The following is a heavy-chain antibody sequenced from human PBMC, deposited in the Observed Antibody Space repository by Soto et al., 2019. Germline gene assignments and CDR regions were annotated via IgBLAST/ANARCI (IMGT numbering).Heavy chain of an antibody. V-gene: IGHV4-39*01. J-gene: IGHJ4*02. Sequence: SETLSLTCTVSGGSISSSSYYWGWIRQPPGKGLEWIGSIYYSGSTYYNPSLKSRVTISVDTSKNQFSLKLSSVTAADTAVYYCASEARGSSSWYLWGQGTLVTVSS. CDR3: ASEARGSSSWYL. CDR1: GGSISSSSYY. CDR2: IYYSGST. D-gene: IGHD6-13*01.